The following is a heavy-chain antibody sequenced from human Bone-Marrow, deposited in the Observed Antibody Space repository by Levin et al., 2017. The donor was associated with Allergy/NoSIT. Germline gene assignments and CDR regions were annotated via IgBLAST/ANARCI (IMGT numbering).Heavy chain of an antibody. CDR2: IIPLFDIV. D-gene: IGHD2-2*02. V-gene: IGHV1-69*04. Sequence: SVKVSCKASGGTFSDYTVSWVRQAPGQGLEWMGRIIPLFDIVNYAQEFQGRVTITADKSTGTAYMDLSSLRSEDTAVYFCARDPGNYCNSPTCYTYFDHWGQGTLVTVSS. CDR1: GGTFSDYT. CDR3: ARDPGNYCNSPTCYTYFDH. J-gene: IGHJ4*02.